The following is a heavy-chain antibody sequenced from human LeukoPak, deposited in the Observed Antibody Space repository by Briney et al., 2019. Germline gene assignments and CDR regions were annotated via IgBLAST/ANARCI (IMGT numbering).Heavy chain of an antibody. V-gene: IGHV4-39*07. Sequence: KPSETLSLTCTVSGGSISSSSYYWGWIRQPPGKGLEWIGSIYYSGSTYYNPSLKSRVTISVDTSKNQFSLKLSSVTAADTAVYYCASDSGYDVGAFDIWGQGTMVTVSS. D-gene: IGHD5-12*01. CDR3: ASDSGYDVGAFDI. J-gene: IGHJ3*02. CDR1: GGSISSSSYY. CDR2: IYYSGST.